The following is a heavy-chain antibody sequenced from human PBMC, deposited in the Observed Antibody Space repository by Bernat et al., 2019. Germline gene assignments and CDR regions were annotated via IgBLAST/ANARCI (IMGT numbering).Heavy chain of an antibody. J-gene: IGHJ6*03. CDR3: ARGTSTSAPYMDV. CDR1: GFTVSSNY. CDR2: ISSSSYT. Sequence: VQLVESGGALVQPGGSLRLSCTASGFTVSSNYMSWIRQAPGKGLDWVSYISSSSYTNYADSVKGRFTISRDNATNSLYLQMNSLRAEDTAVYYCARGTSTSAPYMDVWGKGTTVTVSS. V-gene: IGHV3-11*05.